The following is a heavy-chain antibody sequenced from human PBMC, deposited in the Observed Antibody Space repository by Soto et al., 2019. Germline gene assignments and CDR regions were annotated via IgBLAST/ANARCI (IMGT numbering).Heavy chain of an antibody. CDR1: GLTFSSYA. D-gene: IGHD5-18*01. Sequence: GGSVRLSCAASGLTFSSYAMSWVRQAPGKGLEWVSAISGSVGSTYYADSVQARLTISRDNSKNALYLQMNRLRAEDTAVYYCATHPRAMVTLGCFWSSHYWGQGTLLTLSS. CDR3: ATHPRAMVTLGCFWSSHY. J-gene: IGHJ4*02. V-gene: IGHV3-23*01. CDR2: ISGSVGST.